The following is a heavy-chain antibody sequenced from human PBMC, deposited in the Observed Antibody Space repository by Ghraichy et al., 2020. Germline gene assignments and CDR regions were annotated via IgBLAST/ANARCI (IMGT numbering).Heavy chain of an antibody. J-gene: IGHJ4*02. V-gene: IGHV3-48*03. CDR3: SREAAYDFWSGWDY. D-gene: IGHD3-3*01. Sequence: GGSLRLSCVASGFTFSSYEMNWVRQAPGKGLEWLSYIGRGGYTIYYADSVKGRFTISRDNAKNSLYLQMNSLRAEDTALYYCSREAAYDFWSGWDYWGQGTLVTVSS. CDR1: GFTFSSYE. CDR2: IGRGGYTI.